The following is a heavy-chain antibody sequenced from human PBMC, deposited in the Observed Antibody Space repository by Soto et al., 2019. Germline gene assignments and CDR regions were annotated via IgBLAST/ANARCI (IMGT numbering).Heavy chain of an antibody. CDR1: GFTFSSYA. CDR2: ISAGGGRT. CDR3: AKDGYTSGWYPLNATWFDP. Sequence: EVQLLESGGGLVQPGGSLRLSCAASGFTFSSYAMNWVRQAPGKGLEWVSGISAGGGRTYYADSLKGRFTISRDNSKNTLYLQMNSLRAEDTALYYCAKDGYTSGWYPLNATWFDPWGQGSLVTVSS. D-gene: IGHD6-19*01. V-gene: IGHV3-23*01. J-gene: IGHJ5*02.